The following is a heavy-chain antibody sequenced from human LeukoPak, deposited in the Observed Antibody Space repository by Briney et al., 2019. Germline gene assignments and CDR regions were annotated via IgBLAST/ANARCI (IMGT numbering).Heavy chain of an antibody. V-gene: IGHV3-30*18. Sequence: PGGSLRLSCAASGFTFSSYGMHWVRQAPGKGLEWVADISYDGSNKYYADSVKGRVTISRDNSKNTLYLQMNSLRAEDTAVYYCAKEGRAHAFDIWGQGTMVTVSS. CDR2: ISYDGSNK. J-gene: IGHJ3*02. CDR3: AKEGRAHAFDI. CDR1: GFTFSSYG.